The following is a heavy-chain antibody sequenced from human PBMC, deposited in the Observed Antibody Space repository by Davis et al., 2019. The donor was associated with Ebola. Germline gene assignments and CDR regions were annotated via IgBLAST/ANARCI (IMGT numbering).Heavy chain of an antibody. CDR3: AIPDCSGANCYSVYIKN. CDR2: IWYDGSRK. Sequence: GGSLRLSCAASGFTFSSYIMNWVRQAPDKGLEWVAVIWYDGSRKYYGDSVKGRFTISRDNSNNLLYLQMNSLRAEDTAVYYCAIPDCSGANCYSVYIKNWGQGTLVTVSS. J-gene: IGHJ4*02. CDR1: GFTFSSYI. V-gene: IGHV3-33*08. D-gene: IGHD2-15*01.